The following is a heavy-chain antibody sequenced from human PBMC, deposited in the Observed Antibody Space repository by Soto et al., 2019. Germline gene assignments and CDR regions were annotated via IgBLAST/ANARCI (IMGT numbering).Heavy chain of an antibody. CDR2: ISGSGGST. Sequence: PGGSLRLFCAASGFTFCSYAMSWVRQAPGKGLEWVSAISGSGGSTYYADSVKGRFTISRDNSKNTLYLQMNSLRAEDTAVYYCAKATPTAYYDFWSGSFPQSDYYYFYGMDVCGQVTTVTVCS. CDR3: AKATPTAYYDFWSGSFPQSDYYYFYGMDV. V-gene: IGHV3-23*01. D-gene: IGHD3-3*01. CDR1: GFTFCSYA. J-gene: IGHJ6*02.